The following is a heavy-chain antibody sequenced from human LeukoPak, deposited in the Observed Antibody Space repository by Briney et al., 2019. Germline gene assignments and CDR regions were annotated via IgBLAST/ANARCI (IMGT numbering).Heavy chain of an antibody. CDR1: GFTFSSYW. Sequence: GGSLRLSCAASGFTFSSYWMNWVRQAPGKGLVWVSRIASDGSSTTYSDSVKGRFSISRDNAKNTLYLQMNSLRVEDTAVYYCARGRPHGNDYWGQGTLVTVSS. J-gene: IGHJ4*02. D-gene: IGHD4-23*01. CDR2: IASDGSST. V-gene: IGHV3-74*01. CDR3: ARGRPHGNDY.